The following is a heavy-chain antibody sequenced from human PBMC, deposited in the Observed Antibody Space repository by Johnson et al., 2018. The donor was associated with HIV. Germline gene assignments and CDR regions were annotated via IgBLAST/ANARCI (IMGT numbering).Heavy chain of an antibody. V-gene: IGHV3-30*04. D-gene: IGHD6-13*01. CDR3: ARGIAAAGSDAFDI. CDR2: ISYDGSNK. Sequence: QVQLVESGGGVVQPGRSLRLSCAASGFTFSSYAMHWVRQAPGKGLEWVAVISYDGSNKYYAESVKGRFTISRDNSKNTLYLQMNSVRAEDTAVYYCARGIAAAGSDAFDIWGQGTMVTVSS. J-gene: IGHJ3*02. CDR1: GFTFSSYA.